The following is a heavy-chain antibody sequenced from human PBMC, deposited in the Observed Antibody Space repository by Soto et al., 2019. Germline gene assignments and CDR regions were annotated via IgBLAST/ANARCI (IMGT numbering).Heavy chain of an antibody. CDR3: ANQYYDFWSGYYYYYYYGMDV. V-gene: IGHV3-30*18. Sequence: PGGSLRLSCAASGFTFSSYGMHWVRQAPGKGLEWVAVISYDGSNKYYADSVKGRFTISRDNSKNTLYLQMNSLRAEDTAVYYCANQYYDFWSGYYYYYYYGMDVWGQGTTVTVS. D-gene: IGHD3-3*01. CDR2: ISYDGSNK. CDR1: GFTFSSYG. J-gene: IGHJ6*02.